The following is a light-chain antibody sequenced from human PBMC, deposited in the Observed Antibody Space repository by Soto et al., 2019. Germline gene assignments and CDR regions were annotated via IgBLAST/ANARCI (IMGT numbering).Light chain of an antibody. CDR3: SSYTSSSTRV. J-gene: IGLJ1*01. Sequence: QSALTQPASVSGSPGQSITISCTGTSSDVGGSKYVSWYQQHPGEAPKLMIYAVSNRPSGVSNRFSGSKSGNTASLTISGLQAEDEADYYCSSYTSSSTRVFGTGTKLTVL. CDR1: SSDVGGSKY. V-gene: IGLV2-14*01. CDR2: AVS.